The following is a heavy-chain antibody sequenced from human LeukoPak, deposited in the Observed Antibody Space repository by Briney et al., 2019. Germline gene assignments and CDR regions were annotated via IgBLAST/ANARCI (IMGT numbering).Heavy chain of an antibody. CDR2: IKRNIDGGTT. CDR3: VTGLGRTDHDY. V-gene: IGHV3-15*01. D-gene: IGHD1/OR15-1a*01. CDR1: GFTFSSTW. J-gene: IGHJ4*02. Sequence: KAGGSLRLSCAASGFTFSSTWMSWVRQAPGKGLEWVGRIKRNIDGGTTDYAAPVNGRFTISRDDSKNTLYLQMNSQKTEDTAVYYCVTGLGRTDHDYWGQGTLVTVSS.